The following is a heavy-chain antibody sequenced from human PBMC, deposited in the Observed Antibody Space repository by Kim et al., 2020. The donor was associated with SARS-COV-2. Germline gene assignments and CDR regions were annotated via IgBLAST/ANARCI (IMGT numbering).Heavy chain of an antibody. J-gene: IGHJ6*02. V-gene: IGHV3-30*04. CDR2: ISYDGSNK. D-gene: IGHD3-10*01. CDR3: ARVVGRDPYGMDV. Sequence: GGSLRLSCAASGFTFSGYAMHWVRQAPGKGLEWVAIISYDGSNKYYADSVKGRFTISRDNSKNTLYLQMNSLRAEDTAVYYCARVVGRDPYGMDVWGQGTTVTVSS. CDR1: GFTFSGYA.